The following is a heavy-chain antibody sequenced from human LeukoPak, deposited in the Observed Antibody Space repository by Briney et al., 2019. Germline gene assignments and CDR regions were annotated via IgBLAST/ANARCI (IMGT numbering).Heavy chain of an antibody. V-gene: IGHV3-33*06. Sequence: GMSLRLSCAASGFTFSKYGMNWVRQAPGKGLEWVAIIWYDGSNKYFAESVMGRFTISKDNSKNTVYLQMNSLRADDTAVYYCAKHPGPYGGNPFNSWGLGMLVTVSS. CDR1: GFTFSKYG. D-gene: IGHD4-23*01. J-gene: IGHJ4*02. CDR3: AKHPGPYGGNPFNS. CDR2: IWYDGSNK.